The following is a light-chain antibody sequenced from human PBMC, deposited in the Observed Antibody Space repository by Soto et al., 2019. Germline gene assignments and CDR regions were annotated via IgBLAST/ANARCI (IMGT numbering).Light chain of an antibody. Sequence: QSVLTQPPSASGTPGQRVTISCSGSSSNIGTHSVYWFQQLPGTAPKVLIFRSNQQRSGVPDRLSGSQSGTSASLAISGLRYEDEADYYCAAWDNSVSGWVFGGGTKLTVL. CDR2: RSN. V-gene: IGLV1-47*01. CDR1: SSNIGTHS. J-gene: IGLJ3*02. CDR3: AAWDNSVSGWV.